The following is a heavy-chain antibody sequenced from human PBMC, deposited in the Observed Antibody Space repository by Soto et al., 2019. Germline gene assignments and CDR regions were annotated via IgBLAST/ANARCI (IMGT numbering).Heavy chain of an antibody. V-gene: IGHV3-23*01. CDR1: GFTFSSYA. D-gene: IGHD2-15*01. CDR2: ISGSGGST. CDR3: AKDVCSGGSCYFDY. Sequence: LXLSCAASGFTFSSYAMSWVRQAPGKGLEWVSAISGSGGSTYYADSVKGRFTISRDNSKNTLYLQMNSLRAEDTAVYYCAKDVCSGGSCYFDYWGQGTLVTVS. J-gene: IGHJ4*02.